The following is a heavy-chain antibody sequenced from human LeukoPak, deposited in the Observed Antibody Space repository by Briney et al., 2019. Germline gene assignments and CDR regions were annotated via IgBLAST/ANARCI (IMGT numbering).Heavy chain of an antibody. J-gene: IGHJ4*02. CDR2: IIPIFGTA. Sequence: ASVKVSCKASGGTLSSYAISWVRQAPGQGLEWMGGIIPIFGTANYAQKFQGRVTITADESTSTAYMELSSLRSEDTAVYYCARATSLPIWYFDYWGQGTLVTVSS. CDR1: GGTLSSYA. V-gene: IGHV1-69*13. CDR3: ARATSLPIWYFDY.